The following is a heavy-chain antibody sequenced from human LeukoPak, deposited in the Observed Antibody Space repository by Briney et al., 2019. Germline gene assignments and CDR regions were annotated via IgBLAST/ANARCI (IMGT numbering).Heavy chain of an antibody. CDR1: GFTFNNHW. D-gene: IGHD1-20*01. Sequence: GGSLRLSCAASGFTFNNHWMHGVRQAPGKGLVWISRINTDGRTTDYADSVKGRFTISRDNAKNTLYLQINSLRAEDTAVYYCGRDVNWNQIDYWGQGSLVNVSS. J-gene: IGHJ4*02. V-gene: IGHV3-74*01. CDR3: GRDVNWNQIDY. CDR2: INTDGRTT.